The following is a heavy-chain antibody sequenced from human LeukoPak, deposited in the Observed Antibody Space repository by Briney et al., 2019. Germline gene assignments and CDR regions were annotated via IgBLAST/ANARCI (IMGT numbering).Heavy chain of an antibody. V-gene: IGHV3-7*01. CDR3: ARRGGSSSRRSPIDY. CDR1: GFTFSDYW. D-gene: IGHD6-6*01. Sequence: GGSLRLSCTASGFTFSDYWMTWVRQAPGKGPERVANIKQDGSQGYYVDSVRGRFTISRDNAKKSLFLQMNGLRAEDTAVYYCARRGGSSSRRSPIDYWGQGTLVTVSS. J-gene: IGHJ4*02. CDR2: IKQDGSQG.